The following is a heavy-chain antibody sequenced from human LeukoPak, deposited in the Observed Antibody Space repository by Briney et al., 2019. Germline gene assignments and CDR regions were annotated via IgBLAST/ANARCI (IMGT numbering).Heavy chain of an antibody. Sequence: GESLKISCKGSGYTFSSYWIGWVRQMPGKGLEWMGIIYSTDSETRYSPSFQGQVTISVDKSINTAYLQWSSLKASDTAMYFCARRSPYSTAWAAFDSWGQGTLVTASS. CDR2: IYSTDSET. CDR3: ARRSPYSTAWAAFDS. J-gene: IGHJ4*01. CDR1: GYTFSSYW. D-gene: IGHD6-19*01. V-gene: IGHV5-51*01.